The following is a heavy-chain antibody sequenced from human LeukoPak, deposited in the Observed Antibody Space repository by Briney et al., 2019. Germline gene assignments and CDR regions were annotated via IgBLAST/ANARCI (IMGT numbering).Heavy chain of an antibody. Sequence: SETLSLTCAVYGGSFSGYYWSWIRQPPGKGLEWIGYIYYSGSTYYNPSLKSRVTISVDTSKNQFSLKLSSVTAADTAVYYCARALLWFGELRRFDYWGQGTLVTVSS. CDR3: ARALLWFGELRRFDY. CDR2: IYYSGST. CDR1: GGSFSGYY. D-gene: IGHD3-10*01. J-gene: IGHJ4*02. V-gene: IGHV4-30-4*01.